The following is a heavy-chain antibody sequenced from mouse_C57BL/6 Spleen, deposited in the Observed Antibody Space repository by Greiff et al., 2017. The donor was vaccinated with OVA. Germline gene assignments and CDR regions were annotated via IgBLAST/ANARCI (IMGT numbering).Heavy chain of an antibody. CDR1: GYTFTSYD. D-gene: IGHD3-3*01. CDR2: IYPRVGST. J-gene: IGHJ4*01. CDR3: ARGGDEDAMDY. V-gene: IGHV1-85*01. Sequence: VQLQQSGPELVKPGASVKLSCKASGYTFTSYDINWVKQRPGQGLEWIGWIYPRVGSTKYNEKFKGKATLTVDPSSSTAYMELHSLTSEDSAVYFCARGGDEDAMDYWGQGTSVTVSS.